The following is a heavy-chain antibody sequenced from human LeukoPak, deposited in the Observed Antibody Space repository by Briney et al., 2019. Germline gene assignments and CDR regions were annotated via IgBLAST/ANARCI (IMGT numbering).Heavy chain of an antibody. CDR3: AKDSLRTVPKASFDS. CDR1: GFTFSTYG. D-gene: IGHD2-2*01. V-gene: IGHV3-23*01. Sequence: GGSLRLSCAASGFTFSTYGMSWVRQAPGKGLEWVSAISGSGGSTYYAGSVKGRFTISRDNSKNTLFLQMNSLRAEDRAVYYCAKDSLRTVPKASFDSWGQGTLVTVSS. J-gene: IGHJ4*02. CDR2: ISGSGGST.